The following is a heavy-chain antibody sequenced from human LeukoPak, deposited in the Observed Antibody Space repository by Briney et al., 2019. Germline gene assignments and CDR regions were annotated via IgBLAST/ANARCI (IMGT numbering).Heavy chain of an antibody. CDR3: ATSGYGSASPTLRDYYYYYMDV. V-gene: IGHV1-24*01. CDR1: GYTLTELS. Sequence: ASVKLSCKVSGYTLTELSMHWVRQAPGNGLEWMGGFDPEDGETIYAQKYQGRVTMTEDTSTDTAYMELSSLRSEDTAVYYCATSGYGSASPTLRDYYYYYMDVWGKGTTVTVSS. CDR2: FDPEDGET. D-gene: IGHD3-10*01. J-gene: IGHJ6*03.